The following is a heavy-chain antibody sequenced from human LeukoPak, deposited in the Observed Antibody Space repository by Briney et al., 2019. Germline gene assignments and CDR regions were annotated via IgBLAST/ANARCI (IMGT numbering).Heavy chain of an antibody. Sequence: VASVKVSCKASGYTFTGYYMHWVRQAPGQGLEWMGWINPNSGGTNYAQKFQGRVTMTRDTSISTAYMELSRLRSDDTAVYYCARDRIHAPGGGAFDIWGQGTMVTVSS. V-gene: IGHV1-2*02. CDR2: INPNSGGT. J-gene: IGHJ3*02. CDR1: GYTFTGYY. D-gene: IGHD3-10*01. CDR3: ARDRIHAPGGGAFDI.